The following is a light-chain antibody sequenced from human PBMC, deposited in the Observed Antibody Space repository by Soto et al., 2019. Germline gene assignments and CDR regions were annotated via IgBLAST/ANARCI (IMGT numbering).Light chain of an antibody. CDR3: QQYDSYSAT. Sequence: DIPMSQSPSALAASVGDSVTITCRGRGRRSGWLAWYQQKPGIPPRLLIYDVSAWIRGVPSRFSGSGSGTEFTPTISSLQPEDFATYYCQQYDSYSATFGQGTKVDIK. V-gene: IGKV1-5*01. CDR2: DVS. CDR1: GRRSGW. J-gene: IGKJ1*01.